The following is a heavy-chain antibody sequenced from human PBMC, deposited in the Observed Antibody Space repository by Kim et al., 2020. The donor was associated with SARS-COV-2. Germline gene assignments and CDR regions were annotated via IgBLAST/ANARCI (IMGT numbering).Heavy chain of an antibody. D-gene: IGHD2-8*01. CDR1: GFSVSSND. CDR3: ASNAGAYYYGMDV. J-gene: IGHJ6*02. Sequence: GGSLRLSCAASGFSVSSNDMRWVRHAPGKGLEWVSVISSGDSTYYADSVRGRFTISRHNSKKTVYLQMNSVRPEDTAVYYCASNAGAYYYGMDVWGQGTTVTVSS. CDR2: ISSGDST. V-gene: IGHV3-53*04.